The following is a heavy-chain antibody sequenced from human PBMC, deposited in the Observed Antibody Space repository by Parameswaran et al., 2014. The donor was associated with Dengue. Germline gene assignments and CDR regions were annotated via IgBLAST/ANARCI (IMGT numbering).Heavy chain of an antibody. V-gene: IGHV1-18*01. CDR2: ISAYNGNT. CDR3: AREGVVVAATPTYYYYYYGMDV. Sequence: WARQAPGQGLEWMGWISAYNGNTNYAQKFQGRVTMTRDTSTSTVYMELSSLRSEDTAVYYCAREGVVVAATPTYYYYYYGMDVWGQGTTVTVSS. D-gene: IGHD2-15*01. J-gene: IGHJ6*02.